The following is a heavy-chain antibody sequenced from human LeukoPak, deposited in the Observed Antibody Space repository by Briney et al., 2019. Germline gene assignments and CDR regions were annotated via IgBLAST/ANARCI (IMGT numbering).Heavy chain of an antibody. CDR2: INPNSGGT. Sequence: EASVKVSCKASGYTFTGYYMHWVRQAPGQGLEWMGWINPNSGGTNYAQKFQGRVTMTRDTSISTAYMELSRLRSDDTAVYYCARGRGYSYGYALDYWGQGTLVTVSS. J-gene: IGHJ4*02. D-gene: IGHD5-18*01. CDR1: GYTFTGYY. V-gene: IGHV1-2*02. CDR3: ARGRGYSYGYALDY.